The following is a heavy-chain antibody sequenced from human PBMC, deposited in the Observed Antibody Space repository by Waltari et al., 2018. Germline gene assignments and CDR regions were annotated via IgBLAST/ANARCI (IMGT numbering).Heavy chain of an antibody. D-gene: IGHD3-22*01. CDR3: TIDRGHWFDP. V-gene: IGHV3-15*01. CDR1: GFAFNNAW. Sequence: AHLVESGGDSVKPGDSLRLSCAGSGFAFNNAWMSWVRQAPGKGLEGVGRIKSKIDGGKIDYLESGKGRFTISRDDSKDTLYLEMNSLKGEDTAVYFCTIDRGHWFDPWGQGTLVTVSS. J-gene: IGHJ5*02. CDR2: IKSKIDGGKI.